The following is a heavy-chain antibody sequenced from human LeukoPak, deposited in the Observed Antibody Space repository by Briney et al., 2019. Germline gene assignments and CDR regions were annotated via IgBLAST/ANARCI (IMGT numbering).Heavy chain of an antibody. CDR1: GFTFSSYA. V-gene: IGHV3-23*01. CDR3: AKAAEQWLVPPFDY. Sequence: TGGSLRLSCAASGFTFSSYAMSWVRQAPGKGLEWVSAISGSGGSTYYADSVKGRFTISRDNSKNTLYLQMNSLRAEDTAVYCCAKAAEQWLVPPFDYWGQGTLVTVSS. CDR2: ISGSGGST. D-gene: IGHD6-19*01. J-gene: IGHJ4*02.